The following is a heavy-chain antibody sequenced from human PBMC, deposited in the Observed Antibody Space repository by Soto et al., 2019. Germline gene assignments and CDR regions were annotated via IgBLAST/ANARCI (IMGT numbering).Heavy chain of an antibody. D-gene: IGHD6-13*01. CDR1: GFGFTFSTSA. CDR3: AKPSKQLVSTEFDY. Sequence: TGGSLRLSCAASGFGFTFSTSAMSWVRQAPGKGLEWVSAFRGSGGTTYYADSVKGRFTISRDTSKNTLYLQMNSLRAEDTAVYYCAKPSKQLVSTEFDYWGQGTLVTVSS. CDR2: FRGSGGTT. V-gene: IGHV3-23*01. J-gene: IGHJ4*02.